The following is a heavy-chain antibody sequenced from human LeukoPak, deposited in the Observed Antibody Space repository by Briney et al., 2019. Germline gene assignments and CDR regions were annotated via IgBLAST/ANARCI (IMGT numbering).Heavy chain of an antibody. Sequence: PGGSLRLSCAASGFTFSSYSMNWVRQAPGKGLEWVSSISSSSSYIYYADSVKGRFTISRDNAKNSLYLQMNSLRAEDTAVYYCARSYYDFWSGYSDQFKFDYWGQGTLVTVSS. D-gene: IGHD3-3*01. CDR1: GFTFSSYS. J-gene: IGHJ4*02. CDR3: ARSYYDFWSGYSDQFKFDY. V-gene: IGHV3-21*01. CDR2: ISSSSSYI.